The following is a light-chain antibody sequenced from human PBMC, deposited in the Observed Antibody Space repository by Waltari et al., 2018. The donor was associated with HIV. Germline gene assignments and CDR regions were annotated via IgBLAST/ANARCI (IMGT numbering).Light chain of an antibody. Sequence: QSALTQPPSVSVAPGQTVTISCSGTSSNLGTNYVSWSQQLPGTAPNLLIYDNNKRPSGIPDRFSGSKSGTSATLGITGLQTGDEADYYCGTWDSSLSSYWVFGGGTKLTVL. CDR1: SSNLGTNY. V-gene: IGLV1-51*01. J-gene: IGLJ3*02. CDR2: DNN. CDR3: GTWDSSLSSYWV.